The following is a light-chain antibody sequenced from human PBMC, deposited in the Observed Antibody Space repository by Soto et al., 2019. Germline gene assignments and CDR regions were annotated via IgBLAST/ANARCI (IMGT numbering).Light chain of an antibody. V-gene: IGKV4-1*01. Sequence: DIVMTQSPDSLAVSLGERATINCKSSQSVLYSSNNKNYLAWYQQKPGQPPKLLIYWASTRESVVPDRFSGSGSGTYFTLTISSLQAEDVAVYYCQQYYRPWTFGQGTKVEIK. CDR1: QSVLYSSNNKNY. J-gene: IGKJ1*01. CDR3: QQYYRPWT. CDR2: WAS.